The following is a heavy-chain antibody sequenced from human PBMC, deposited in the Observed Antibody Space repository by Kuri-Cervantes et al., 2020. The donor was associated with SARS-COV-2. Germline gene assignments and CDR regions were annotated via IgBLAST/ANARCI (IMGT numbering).Heavy chain of an antibody. J-gene: IGHJ6*02. V-gene: IGHV1-69*13. CDR3: ARKGGEVGATLYGMDV. D-gene: IGHD1-26*01. CDR2: IIPIFGTA. Sequence: SVKVSCKASGGTFNNYAISWVRQAPGQGLEWMGGIIPIFGTANYAQKFQGRVTITADESTSTAYMELSSLRSEDTAVYYCARKGGEVGATLYGMDVWGQGTTVTVSS. CDR1: GGTFNNYA.